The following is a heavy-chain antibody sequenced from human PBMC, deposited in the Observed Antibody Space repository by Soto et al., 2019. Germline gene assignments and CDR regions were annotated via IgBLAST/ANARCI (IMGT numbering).Heavy chain of an antibody. V-gene: IGHV1-2*02. D-gene: IGHD2-2*01. CDR2: INPNSGGT. CDR3: ARGIVVVPAATEPLAHYYYYYGMDV. Sequence: QVQLVQSGAEVKKPGASVKVSCKASGYTFTGYYMHWVRQAPGQGLEWMGWINPNSGGTNYAQKFQGRVTMTRDTSISTAYMELSRLRSDDTAVYYCARGIVVVPAATEPLAHYYYYYGMDVWGQGTTVTVSS. J-gene: IGHJ6*02. CDR1: GYTFTGYY.